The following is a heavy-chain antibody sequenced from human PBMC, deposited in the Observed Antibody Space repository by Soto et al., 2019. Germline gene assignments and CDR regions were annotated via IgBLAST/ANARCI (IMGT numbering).Heavy chain of an antibody. CDR3: ARLGDYVGFDY. D-gene: IGHD4-17*01. Sequence: SEKLPHRKTVSAGLLRRARYCWGWIRQPPGKGLEWIGSIYYSGSTYYNPSLKSRVTISVDTSKNQFSLKLSSVTAADTAVYYCARLGDYVGFDYWGQGTLVT. J-gene: IGHJ4*02. V-gene: IGHV4-39*01. CDR1: AGLLRRARYC. CDR2: IYYSGST.